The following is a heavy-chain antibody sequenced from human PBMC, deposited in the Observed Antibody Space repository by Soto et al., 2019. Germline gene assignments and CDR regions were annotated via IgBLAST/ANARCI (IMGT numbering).Heavy chain of an antibody. CDR1: GGTFSSYA. CDR2: INPSGGST. D-gene: IGHD6-6*01. Sequence: ASVKVSCKASGGTFSSYAISWVRQAPGQGLEWMGIINPSGGSTSYAQKFQGRVTMTRDTSTSTVYMELSSLRSEDTAVYYCARLFTSIAARPYAFDIWGQGTMVTVSS. V-gene: IGHV1-46*01. CDR3: ARLFTSIAARPYAFDI. J-gene: IGHJ3*02.